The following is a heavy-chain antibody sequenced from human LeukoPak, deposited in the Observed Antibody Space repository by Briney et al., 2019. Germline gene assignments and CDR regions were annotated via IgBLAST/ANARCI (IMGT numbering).Heavy chain of an antibody. D-gene: IGHD6-13*01. J-gene: IGHJ4*02. CDR2: INPSGGST. V-gene: IGHV1-46*01. CDR1: GYTFTSYY. CDR3: ARIAAAGTGGDY. Sequence: ASVKVSCKASGYTFTSYYMHWVRQAPGQGLEWMGIINPSGGSTGYAQKFQGRVTMTRDMSTSTVYMELSSLRSEDTAVYYCARIAAAGTGGDYWGQGTLVTVSS.